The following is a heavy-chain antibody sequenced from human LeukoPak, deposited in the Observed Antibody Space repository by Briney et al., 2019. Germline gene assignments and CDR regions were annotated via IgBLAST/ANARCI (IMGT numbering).Heavy chain of an antibody. CDR2: INPNSGGT. D-gene: IGHD5-18*01. V-gene: IGHV1-2*02. Sequence: ASVKVSCKASGYTFTGYYMHWVRQAPGQGLEWMGWINPNSGGTNYAQKFQGRVTMTRDTSISTAYMELSRLRSDDTAVYYCASPVDTAMTSDVGLDIWGQGTMVTVSS. CDR3: ASPVDTAMTSDVGLDI. J-gene: IGHJ3*02. CDR1: GYTFTGYY.